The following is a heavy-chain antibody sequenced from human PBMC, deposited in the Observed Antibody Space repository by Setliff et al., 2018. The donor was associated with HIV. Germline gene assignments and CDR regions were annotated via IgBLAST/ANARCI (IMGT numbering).Heavy chain of an antibody. Sequence: GGSLRLSCEVSGFTVSNNYMTWVRQAPGKGLEWVSTLYGDGRTFYADSAQGRFTISRDNSNNILFLQMNSLLAEDTAVYYCARVEIMELRGNWFDPWGQGTLVTV. J-gene: IGHJ5*02. CDR2: LYGDGRT. CDR1: GFTVSNNY. CDR3: ARVEIMELRGNWFDP. D-gene: IGHD1-7*01. V-gene: IGHV3-53*01.